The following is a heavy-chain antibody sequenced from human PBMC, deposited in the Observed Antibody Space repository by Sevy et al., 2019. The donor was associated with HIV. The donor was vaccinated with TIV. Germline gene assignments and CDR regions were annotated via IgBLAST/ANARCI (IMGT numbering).Heavy chain of an antibody. CDR2: IVVGSGNT. CDR3: AAAPYSSGWSDFDY. J-gene: IGHJ4*02. D-gene: IGHD6-19*01. CDR1: GFTFTSSA. V-gene: IGHV1-58*01. Sequence: ASVKVSCKASGFTFTSSAVQWVRQARGQRLEWIGWIVVGSGNTNYAQKFQERVTITRDMSKSTANMELSSLRSEDTAVYYCAAAPYSSGWSDFDYWGQGTLVTVSS.